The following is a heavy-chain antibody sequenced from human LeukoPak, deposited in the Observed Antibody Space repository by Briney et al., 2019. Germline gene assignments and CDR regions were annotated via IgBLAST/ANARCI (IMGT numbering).Heavy chain of an antibody. CDR3: ARDRLGCSSTSCYSGAFDI. D-gene: IGHD2-2*01. CDR2: ISSSSSYI. Sequence: GGSLRLSCAASGFTFSSYSMNWVRQAPGKGLEWVSSISSSSSYIYYADSVKGRFTISRDNAKNSLYLQMNSLRAEDPAVYYCARDRLGCSSTSCYSGAFDIWGQGTMVTVSS. J-gene: IGHJ3*02. CDR1: GFTFSSYS. V-gene: IGHV3-21*01.